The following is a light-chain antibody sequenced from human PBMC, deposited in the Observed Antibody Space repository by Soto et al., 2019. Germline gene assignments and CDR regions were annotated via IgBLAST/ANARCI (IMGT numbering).Light chain of an antibody. V-gene: IGKV3-20*01. CDR1: QSVSNNY. CDR3: QQYANSPLT. J-gene: IGKJ4*01. CDR2: DAS. Sequence: EDVLTQSPGTLSLSPGERATLSCRASQSVSNNYLGWFQQKPGQTPRLLIFDASNSATGIPDRFSGSGSGTDFTLTISRLEPEDFAIYYCQQYANSPLTFGGGTSVQI.